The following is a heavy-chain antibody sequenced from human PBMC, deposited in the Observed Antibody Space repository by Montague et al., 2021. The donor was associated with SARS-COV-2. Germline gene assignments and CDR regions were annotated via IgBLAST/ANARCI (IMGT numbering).Heavy chain of an antibody. CDR3: AHSSDVDWLPRGWFDS. CDR2: IYWDDDK. Sequence: PALVKPTQTLTLTCTFSGFSLSTIGVGVGWIRQPPGKALEWLALIYWDDDKRYSPFLRSRLTITKDTSKNQVVLTMTNMDPVDTATYFCAHSSDVDWLPRGWFDSWGQGTLVTVSS. J-gene: IGHJ5*01. V-gene: IGHV2-5*02. D-gene: IGHD3-9*01. CDR1: GFSLSTIGVG.